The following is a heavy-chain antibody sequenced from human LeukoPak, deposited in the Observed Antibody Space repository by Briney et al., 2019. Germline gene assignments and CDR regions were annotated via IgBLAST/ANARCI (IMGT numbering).Heavy chain of an antibody. CDR1: GFTFSDYY. D-gene: IGHD2-21*01. CDR2: ISKNGKTI. Sequence: GGSLRLSCAASGFTFSDYYMSWIRQAPGKGLEWLSYISKNGKTIYYADSVKGRFTISRDNAKRSVYLQMNSLRAEDTAVYYCATTGLLGDIPWGQGTLVTVSS. J-gene: IGHJ5*02. CDR3: ATTGLLGDIP. V-gene: IGHV3-11*01.